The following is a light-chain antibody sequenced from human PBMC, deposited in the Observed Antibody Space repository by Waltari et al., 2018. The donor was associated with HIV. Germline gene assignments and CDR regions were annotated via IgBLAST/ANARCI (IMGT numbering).Light chain of an antibody. Sequence: DIQMTQSPSSLSASVGDRVTITCRASQSISSYLNWYQQKPGKAPKLLIYAASSLQSGVPSRFSGRGAGTDFTLTISSLQPEDFATYDGQQSYSTPRAFGPGTKVDIK. J-gene: IGKJ3*01. V-gene: IGKV1-39*01. CDR2: AAS. CDR3: QQSYSTPRA. CDR1: QSISSY.